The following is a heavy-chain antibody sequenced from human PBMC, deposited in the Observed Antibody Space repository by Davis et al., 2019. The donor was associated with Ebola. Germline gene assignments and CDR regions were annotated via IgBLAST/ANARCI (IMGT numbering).Heavy chain of an antibody. V-gene: IGHV3-23*01. J-gene: IGHJ4*02. CDR3: AKEGDYCGGDCYGSFDS. CDR2: ISGSGGST. CDR1: EFTFSGYA. Sequence: PGGSLRLSCAASEFTFSGYAMSWVRQAPGKGLEWVSAISGSGGSTYYAGSVKGRFTISRDNSKDTVFLQMNSLRDEDTAVYYCAKEGDYCGGDCYGSFDSWGQGTLVTVSS. D-gene: IGHD2-21*02.